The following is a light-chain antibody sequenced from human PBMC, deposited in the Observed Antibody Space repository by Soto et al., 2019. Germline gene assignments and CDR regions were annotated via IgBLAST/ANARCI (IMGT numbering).Light chain of an antibody. J-gene: IGKJ4*01. CDR2: DAF. Sequence: EIALTQSPGTLSLSPGERATLSCRASQSVSNSYLAWYQQKPGQAPRLLIYDAFSRATGIPDRFSGSGSGTDFTLTIISLQSEDSAVYYCQQYNDWPLTFGGGTKVDIK. CDR1: QSVSNSY. V-gene: IGKV3-20*01. CDR3: QQYNDWPLT.